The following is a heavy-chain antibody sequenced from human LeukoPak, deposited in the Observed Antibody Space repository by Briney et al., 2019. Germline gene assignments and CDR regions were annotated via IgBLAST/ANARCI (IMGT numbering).Heavy chain of an antibody. CDR1: GFTFDDYA. J-gene: IGHJ5*02. CDR3: AKEGSSTPNWFDP. V-gene: IGHV3-9*01. D-gene: IGHD2-2*01. CDR2: ISWNSGSI. Sequence: HAGGSLRLSCAASGFTFDDYAMHWVRQAPGKGLEWVSGISWNSGSIGYADSVKGRFTISRDNAKNSLYLQMNSLRAEDTALYYCAKEGSSTPNWFDPWGQGTLVTVSS.